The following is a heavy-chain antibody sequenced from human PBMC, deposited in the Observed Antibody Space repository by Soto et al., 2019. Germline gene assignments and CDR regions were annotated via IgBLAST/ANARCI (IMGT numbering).Heavy chain of an antibody. J-gene: IGHJ4*02. Sequence: QVQLQESGPGLVKPSGTLSLTCAVSGDSISNNHWWSWVRQPPGKGLEWIGEIYHSGSTNCNPSLKGRVTISMDKSKNQFSLDLRSVTAADTAVYYCARQYTSNTWYGLGYWGQGTLVTVPS. CDR1: GDSISNNHW. V-gene: IGHV4-4*02. D-gene: IGHD6-19*01. CDR2: IYHSGST. CDR3: ARQYTSNTWYGLGY.